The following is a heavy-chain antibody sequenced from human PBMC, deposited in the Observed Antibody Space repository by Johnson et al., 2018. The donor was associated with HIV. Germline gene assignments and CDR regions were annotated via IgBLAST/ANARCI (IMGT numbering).Heavy chain of an antibody. J-gene: IGHJ3*02. D-gene: IGHD1-26*01. V-gene: IGHV3-30*04. Sequence: QVQLVESGGGVVQPGRSLRLSCAASGFTFSSYAMHWVRQAPDKGLEWVAVISYDGSNKYSADSVKGRFTISRDNSENTLYLQMNSLKIEDTAMYYCTTEVMEWELKLGWTRGFEIWGQGTMVTVSS. CDR1: GFTFSSYA. CDR2: ISYDGSNK. CDR3: TTEVMEWELKLGWTRGFEI.